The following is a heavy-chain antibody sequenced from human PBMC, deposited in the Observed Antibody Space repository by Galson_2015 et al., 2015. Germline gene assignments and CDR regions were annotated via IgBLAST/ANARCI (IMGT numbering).Heavy chain of an antibody. CDR1: GDSVSSTSAA. V-gene: IGHV6-1*01. D-gene: IGHD6-19*01. CDR3: ARDLQRIAVAGFFDH. J-gene: IGHJ4*02. Sequence: CAISGDSVSSTSAAWNWIRQSPARSLEWLGRTYYTSHWYSHYAESVKSRLTISADTAKNQFSLQLTSVTPEDTAVYFCARDLQRIAVAGFFDHWGQGTLVTVSS. CDR2: TYYTSHWYS.